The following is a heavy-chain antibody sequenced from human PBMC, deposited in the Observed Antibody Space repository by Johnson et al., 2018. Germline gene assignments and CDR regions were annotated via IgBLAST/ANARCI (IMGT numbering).Heavy chain of an antibody. CDR3: ARRSPSYYGDYPNPYYGMDV. CDR1: GFTFSNYG. J-gene: IGHJ6*02. V-gene: IGHV3-33*08. D-gene: IGHD4-17*01. Sequence: QVQLVESGGGVVQPGRSLRLSCAASGFTFSNYGMHWVRQAPGKGLEWVAVIWYDGSNKYYADSVKGRFTISRDNSKNTLYLQMNSLRAEDTAVYYCARRSPSYYGDYPNPYYGMDVWGQGSTVTVAS. CDR2: IWYDGSNK.